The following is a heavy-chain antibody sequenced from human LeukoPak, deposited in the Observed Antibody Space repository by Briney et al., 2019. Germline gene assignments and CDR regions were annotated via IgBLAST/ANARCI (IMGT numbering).Heavy chain of an antibody. CDR2: IYTSGST. CDR1: GGSISSGSYY. CDR3: ARGILTGPPALYYYYYMDV. D-gene: IGHD3-9*01. V-gene: IGHV4-61*02. Sequence: SETLSLTCTVSGGSISSGSYYWSWIRQPAGKGLEWIGRIYTSGSTNYNPSLKSRVTISVDTSKNQFSLKLSSVTAADTAVYYCARGILTGPPALYYYYYMDVWGKGTTVTVSS. J-gene: IGHJ6*03.